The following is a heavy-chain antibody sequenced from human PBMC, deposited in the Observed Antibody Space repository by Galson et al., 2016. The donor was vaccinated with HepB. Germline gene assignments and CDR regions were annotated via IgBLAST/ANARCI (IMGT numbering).Heavy chain of an antibody. J-gene: IGHJ4*02. CDR3: ARGDFWSGYYDS. V-gene: IGHV1-8*01. Sequence: SVKVSCKASGYTFSSNDINWVRQASGQGLEWMGWMNPNSGDIGYAQRFQGRVTMTRNISISTAYMELGSLRFEDTAVYYCARGDFWSGYYDSWGQGTLVTVSS. D-gene: IGHD3-3*01. CDR2: MNPNSGDI. CDR1: GYTFSSND.